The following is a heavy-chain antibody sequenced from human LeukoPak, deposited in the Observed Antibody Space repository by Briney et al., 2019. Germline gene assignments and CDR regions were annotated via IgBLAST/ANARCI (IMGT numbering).Heavy chain of an antibody. D-gene: IGHD2/OR15-2a*01. CDR2: IFVGSGNT. Sequence: SVKVSCKASGFTFTSSAVQWVRQARGQRLEWIGWIFVGSGNTNYAQKFQERVTITRDMSTSTAYMELSSLRSEDTAVYYCARVQGTLTYCNMISCYDMDNWGQGTLVTVSS. V-gene: IGHV1-58*01. J-gene: IGHJ4*02. CDR3: ARVQGTLTYCNMISCYDMDN. CDR1: GFTFTSSA.